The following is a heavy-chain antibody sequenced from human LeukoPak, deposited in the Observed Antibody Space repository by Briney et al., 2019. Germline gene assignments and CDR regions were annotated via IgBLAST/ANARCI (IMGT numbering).Heavy chain of an antibody. Sequence: SETLSLTCTVSGGSISSYYWSWLRQPPGKGPEWTGYIYYSGSTNYNPSLKSRVTISLDTSKNQFSLKLSSVTAADTAVYYCASGPPGARGAFDIWGQGTMATVSS. CDR2: IYYSGST. D-gene: IGHD1-26*01. CDR3: ASGPPGARGAFDI. CDR1: GGSISSYY. J-gene: IGHJ3*02. V-gene: IGHV4-59*01.